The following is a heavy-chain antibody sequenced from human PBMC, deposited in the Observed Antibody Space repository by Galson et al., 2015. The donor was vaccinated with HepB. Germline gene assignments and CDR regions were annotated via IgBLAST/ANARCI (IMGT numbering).Heavy chain of an antibody. J-gene: IGHJ6*02. D-gene: IGHD6-13*01. CDR3: AKDRRIRAAVGKKMYYYGMDV. V-gene: IGHV3-30-3*01. CDR1: GLTIRTSI. CDR2: ISFDGDNK. Sequence: SLRLSCAASGLTIRTSIMYWVRQAPGKGLEWVALISFDGDNKYYAESVRGRFIISRDNSKNTVYLQMSSLRTEDTAMYYCAKDRRIRAAVGKKMYYYGMDVWGQGTTVTVSS.